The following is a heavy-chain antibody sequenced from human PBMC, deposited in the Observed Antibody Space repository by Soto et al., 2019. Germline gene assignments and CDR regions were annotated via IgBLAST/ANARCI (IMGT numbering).Heavy chain of an antibody. J-gene: IGHJ4*02. D-gene: IGHD6-13*01. CDR2: ISGSGGST. Sequence: GGSLRLSCAASGFTFSSYAMSWVRQAPGKGLEWVSAISGSGGSTYYADSVKGRFTTSRDNSKNTLYLQMNSLRAEDTAVYYCAKGESRSWYQDYWGPGTLVTVSS. CDR3: AKGESRSWYQDY. CDR1: GFTFSSYA. V-gene: IGHV3-23*01.